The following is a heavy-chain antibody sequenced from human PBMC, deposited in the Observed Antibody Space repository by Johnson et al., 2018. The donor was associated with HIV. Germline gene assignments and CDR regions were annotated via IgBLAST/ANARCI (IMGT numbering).Heavy chain of an antibody. Sequence: QVQLVESGGGLVQPGGSLRLSCAASGFTFSYYAMHWVHQAPGKGLEWMAVISHDGSNIYYADSVKGRFTISRDNSKNTLYLQMNSLRPEDTAVYYCARDARYSRSWPDAFDIWGQGTMVTVSS. V-gene: IGHV3-30*04. D-gene: IGHD6-13*01. CDR2: ISHDGSNI. CDR3: ARDARYSRSWPDAFDI. CDR1: GFTFSYYA. J-gene: IGHJ3*02.